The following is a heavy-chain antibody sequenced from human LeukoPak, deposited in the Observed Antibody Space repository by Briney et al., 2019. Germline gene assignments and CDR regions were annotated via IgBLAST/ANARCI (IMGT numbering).Heavy chain of an antibody. V-gene: IGHV1-2*02. CDR2: INPNSGGT. Sequence: ASVKVSCKASGYTFTGYSMHWVRQAPGQGLEWMGWINPNSGGTNYAQKFQGRVTMTRDTSISTAYMELSRLRYDDTPVYYCARTEYNCNPNFDYWGQGTLGTVSS. CDR1: GYTFTGYS. CDR3: ARTEYNCNPNFDY. J-gene: IGHJ4*02. D-gene: IGHD1-20*01.